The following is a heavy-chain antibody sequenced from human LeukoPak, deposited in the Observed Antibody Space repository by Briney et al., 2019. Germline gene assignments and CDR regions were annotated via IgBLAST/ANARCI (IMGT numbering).Heavy chain of an antibody. V-gene: IGHV3-21*01. CDR3: ARVRCSGGSCYAGCFDY. J-gene: IGHJ4*02. CDR1: GFTFSSYS. Sequence: GGSLRLSCAASGFTFSSYSMNWVRQAPGKGLEWVSSISSSSSYIYYADSVKGRFIISRDNAKNSLYLQMNSLRAEDTAVYYCARVRCSGGSCYAGCFDYWGQGTLVTVSS. CDR2: ISSSSSYI. D-gene: IGHD2-15*01.